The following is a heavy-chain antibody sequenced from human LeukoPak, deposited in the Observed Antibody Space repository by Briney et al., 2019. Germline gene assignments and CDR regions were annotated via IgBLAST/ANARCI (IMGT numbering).Heavy chain of an antibody. Sequence: GGSLRLSCAASGFTFNKARMNWVRQAPGKGLEWVGRFTSKTDGCTTDYAAPGRGRFTSSRDDSKETPYLQMNSLKTEDTAVYYCTTARSFNSSVSLAYWGQGTLVTVSS. V-gene: IGHV3-15*01. J-gene: IGHJ4*02. CDR1: GFTFNKAR. CDR3: TTARSFNSSVSLAY. CDR2: FTSKTDGCTT. D-gene: IGHD3-22*01.